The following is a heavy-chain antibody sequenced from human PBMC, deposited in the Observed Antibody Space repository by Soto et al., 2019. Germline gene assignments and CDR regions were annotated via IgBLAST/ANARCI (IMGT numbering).Heavy chain of an antibody. Sequence: EVQLLESGGGLVQPGGSLRLSCAASQFTFSTYAMSWVRQAPGKGLEWVSTISETGDYTYYADSVKGRFTISRDNSMNTLFLQMSSLRAEDTAVYYCAKDGLRFCRVGACLWFFDLWGRGTLVTVSS. CDR3: AKDGLRFCRVGACLWFFDL. J-gene: IGHJ2*01. D-gene: IGHD3-3*01. CDR2: ISETGDYT. V-gene: IGHV3-23*01. CDR1: QFTFSTYA.